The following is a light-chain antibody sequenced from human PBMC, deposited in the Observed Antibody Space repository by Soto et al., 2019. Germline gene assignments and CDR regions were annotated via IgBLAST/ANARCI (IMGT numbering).Light chain of an antibody. Sequence: EIVLTQSPGTLSLSPGERATLSCRASQGVSSSYLAWYQQKPGQAPRLLIYGASSRATGIPDRFSGSVSGTDLTLTISRLEAEDFEVCYCEQYGSSPMYAFGEGTKPEIK. V-gene: IGKV3-20*01. CDR2: GAS. CDR3: EQYGSSPMYA. J-gene: IGKJ2*01. CDR1: QGVSSSY.